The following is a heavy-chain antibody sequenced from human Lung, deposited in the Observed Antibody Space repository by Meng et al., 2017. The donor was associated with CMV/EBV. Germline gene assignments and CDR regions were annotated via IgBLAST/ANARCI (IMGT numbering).Heavy chain of an antibody. CDR1: GSPSGSYA. CDR3: ARGKRYSDGYSFHLYDAFDI. CDR2: ISYGGSNK. D-gene: IGHD5-18*01. J-gene: IGHJ3*02. Sequence: GGSXRPXXPPFGSPSGSYAKHWARQAPGRGLEGVAVISYGGSNKYYEDSVKGRFTISRDNSKNTLYLQINSLRAEDTAVNYCARGKRYSDGYSFHLYDAFDIWGQGTXVTVSS. V-gene: IGHV3-30-3*01.